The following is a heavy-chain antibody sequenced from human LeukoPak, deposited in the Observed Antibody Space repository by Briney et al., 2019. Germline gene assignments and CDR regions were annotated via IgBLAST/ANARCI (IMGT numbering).Heavy chain of an antibody. Sequence: QSGGSLRLSCAASGFTFSSYAMSWVRQAPGKGLEWVSGISWHSGSIGYADSVKGRFTISRDNAKNSLYLQMNSLRAEDTALYYCAKDLVVRGPNYYYYGMDVWGQGTTVTVSS. J-gene: IGHJ6*02. CDR2: ISWHSGSI. CDR3: AKDLVVRGPNYYYYGMDV. V-gene: IGHV3-9*01. CDR1: GFTFSSYA. D-gene: IGHD3-10*01.